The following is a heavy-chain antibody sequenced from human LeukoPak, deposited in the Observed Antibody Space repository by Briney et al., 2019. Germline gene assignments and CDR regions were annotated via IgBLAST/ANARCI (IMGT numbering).Heavy chain of an antibody. CDR1: GYTFTSYD. Sequence: ASVKVSCKASGYTFTSYDIDWVRQATGQGLEWMGWMNPNSGNTGYAQKFQGRVTMTRNTSISTAYMELSSLRSEDMAVYYCARGLARTSMVTRGGVRFGYWGQGTLVTVSS. D-gene: IGHD5-18*01. CDR2: MNPNSGNT. CDR3: ARGLARTSMVTRGGVRFGY. J-gene: IGHJ4*02. V-gene: IGHV1-8*01.